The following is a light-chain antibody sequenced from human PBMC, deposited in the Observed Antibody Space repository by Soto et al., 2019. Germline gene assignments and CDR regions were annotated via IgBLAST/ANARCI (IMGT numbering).Light chain of an antibody. V-gene: IGKV3-20*01. CDR3: QKYGSSPIN. CDR2: GAS. Sequence: EIVLTQSPGTISLSTVAIATLSCRSSQSVSSSYLAWYQQKPGQAPRLLIYGASSRATGIPDRFSGSGSGTEFTLTISSLQSADFAVYYCQKYGSSPINCGKGQRRAIK. CDR1: QSVSSSY. J-gene: IGKJ5*01.